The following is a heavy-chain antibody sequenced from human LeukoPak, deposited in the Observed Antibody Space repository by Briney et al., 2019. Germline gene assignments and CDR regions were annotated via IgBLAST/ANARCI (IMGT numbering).Heavy chain of an antibody. Sequence: GGSLRLSCAASGVTVNNNYMNWVRQAPGKGLEWVANINRDGSERYYVDSVKGRFTISRDDAKSSLYLQMNSLRAEDTAVYYCARRNAMDVWGQGTTVIVFS. J-gene: IGHJ6*02. CDR2: INRDGSER. CDR1: GVTVNNNY. CDR3: ARRNAMDV. V-gene: IGHV3-7*03.